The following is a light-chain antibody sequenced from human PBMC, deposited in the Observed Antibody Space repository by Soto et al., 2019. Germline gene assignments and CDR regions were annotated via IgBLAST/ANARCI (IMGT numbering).Light chain of an antibody. CDR2: AAS. J-gene: IGKJ5*01. CDR3: QQRNYWQVT. CDR1: QGISSY. V-gene: IGKV1-9*01. Sequence: IQLTQSPSSLSASVVDRVTITCRASQGISSYLAWYQQKPGKAPKLLIYAASTLQSGVPSRFSGSGSGTDFTLTISSLEPEDFAVYYCQQRNYWQVTFGQGTRLEIK.